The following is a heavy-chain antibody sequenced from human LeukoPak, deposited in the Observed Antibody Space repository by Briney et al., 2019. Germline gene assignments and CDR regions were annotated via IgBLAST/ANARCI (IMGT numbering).Heavy chain of an antibody. CDR3: ARVGDHYHWYLDV. Sequence: GGSLRLSCAGSGFIVGDTHMTWVRQAPGKGLEWVSLVYSGITTHYADSVKGRFTVSRDSSKNTLYLHMNSLRAEDTAVYYCARVGDHYHWYLDVWGRGTLVTASS. V-gene: IGHV3-53*01. D-gene: IGHD3-10*01. J-gene: IGHJ2*01. CDR1: GFIVGDTH. CDR2: VYSGITT.